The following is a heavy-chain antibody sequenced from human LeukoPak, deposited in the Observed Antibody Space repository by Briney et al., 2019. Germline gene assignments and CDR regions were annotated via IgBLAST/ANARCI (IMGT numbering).Heavy chain of an antibody. Sequence: KTSETLSLTCTVSGGSISSYYWSWIRQPAGKGLEWIGRIYTSGSTNYNPSLKSRVTMSVDTSKNQFSLKLSSVTAADTAVYYCARRTYYYDMRAFDIWGQGTMVTVSS. CDR2: IYTSGST. D-gene: IGHD3-22*01. J-gene: IGHJ3*02. CDR3: ARRTYYYDMRAFDI. CDR1: GGSISSYY. V-gene: IGHV4-4*07.